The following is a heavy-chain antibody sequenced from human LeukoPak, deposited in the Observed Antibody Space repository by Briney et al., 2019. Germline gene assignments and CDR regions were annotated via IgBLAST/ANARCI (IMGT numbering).Heavy chain of an antibody. D-gene: IGHD1-26*01. CDR2: IDPNSGAT. J-gene: IGHJ5*02. CDR1: GYTFTDYY. CDR3: ARVGATYSGDP. Sequence: ASVKVSCKASGYTFTDYYIHWARQAPGQGLEWMAWIDPNSGATNYAQKFQGRITMTRDTSISTAYMELSRLRSDDTAVYYCARVGATYSGDPWGQGTLVTVSS. V-gene: IGHV1-2*02.